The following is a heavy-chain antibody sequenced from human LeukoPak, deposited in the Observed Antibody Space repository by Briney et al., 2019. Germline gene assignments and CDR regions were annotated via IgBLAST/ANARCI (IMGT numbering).Heavy chain of an antibody. D-gene: IGHD3-22*01. CDR3: ARSVDSSGSSFDY. J-gene: IGHJ4*02. Sequence: PSETLSLTCAVYGGSFSGYYWSWIRQPPGKGLEWIGEINHSGSTNYNPSLKSRVTISVDTSKNQFSLRLSSVTAADTAVYYCARSVDSSGSSFDYWGQGTLVTVSS. CDR1: GGSFSGYY. CDR2: INHSGST. V-gene: IGHV4-34*01.